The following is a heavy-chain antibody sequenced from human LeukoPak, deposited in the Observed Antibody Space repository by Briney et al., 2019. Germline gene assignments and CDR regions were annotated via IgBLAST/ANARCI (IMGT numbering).Heavy chain of an antibody. Sequence: QAGGSLRLSCAASGSGKYMSWVRQAPGKGLEWVSVIYGDGTTHYADSVKGRFTISRDISKNTLYLQMNSLRAEDTAVYYCASASYYDSSGSLDYWGQGTLVTVSS. CDR3: ASASYYDSSGSLDY. CDR1: GSGKY. CDR2: IYGDGTT. D-gene: IGHD3-22*01. J-gene: IGHJ4*02. V-gene: IGHV3-66*01.